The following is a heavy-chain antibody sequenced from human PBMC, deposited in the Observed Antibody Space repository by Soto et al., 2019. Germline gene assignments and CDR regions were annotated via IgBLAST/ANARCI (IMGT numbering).Heavy chain of an antibody. J-gene: IGHJ6*02. CDR1: GYSLTSYW. V-gene: IGHV5-51*01. Sequence: GESLKISCKGSGYSLTSYWIGWVRQMPGKGLEWMGIIYPGDSDTRYSPSFQGQVTISADKSISTAYLQWSSLKASDTAMYYCARTSRNPGYYYYYGMDVWGQGTTVTVSS. CDR3: ARTSRNPGYYYYYGMDV. CDR2: IYPGDSDT. D-gene: IGHD6-13*01.